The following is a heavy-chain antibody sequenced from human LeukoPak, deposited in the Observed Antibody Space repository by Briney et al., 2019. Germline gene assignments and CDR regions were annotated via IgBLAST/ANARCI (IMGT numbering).Heavy chain of an antibody. CDR3: ARDYAFGATYYYYYGMDV. J-gene: IGHJ6*02. CDR1: GFTFSSYE. CDR2: ISSSGSNI. D-gene: IGHD3-16*01. V-gene: IGHV3-48*03. Sequence: PGGSLRLSCAASGFTFSSYEMNWVRQAPGKGLEWVSYISSSGSNIYYADSVKGRFTISRDNAKNSLYLQMNSLRAEDTAVYYCARDYAFGATYYYYYGMDVWGQGTTVTVSS.